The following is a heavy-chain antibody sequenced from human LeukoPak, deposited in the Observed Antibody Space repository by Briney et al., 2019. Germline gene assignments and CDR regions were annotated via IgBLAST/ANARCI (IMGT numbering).Heavy chain of an antibody. CDR2: ISGSGGST. J-gene: IGHJ4*02. CDR1: GFTFSSYA. Sequence: PGGSLRLSCAASGFTFSSYAISWVRQAPGKGLEWVSAISGSGGSTYYADSVKGRFTISRDNSKNTLYLQMNSLRAEDTAVYYCAKGGGDYRKRIDYWSEGSSVTVSS. D-gene: IGHD4-11*01. CDR3: AKGGGDYRKRIDY. V-gene: IGHV3-23*01.